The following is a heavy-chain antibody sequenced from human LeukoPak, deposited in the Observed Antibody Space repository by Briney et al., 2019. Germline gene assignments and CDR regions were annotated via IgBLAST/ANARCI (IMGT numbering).Heavy chain of an antibody. CDR2: INTSTGET. Sequence: ASVKVSCTASGYIFTNWYLHWVRQAPGQALEWMGVINTSTGETTYAQPFQGRLTMTRDLSTRTVYMDLNSLTSEDLAMYFCARTPLMKHAFDFWGQGTLLTISS. J-gene: IGHJ3*01. V-gene: IGHV1-46*01. CDR3: ARTPLMKHAFDF. D-gene: IGHD2-8*01. CDR1: GYIFTNWY.